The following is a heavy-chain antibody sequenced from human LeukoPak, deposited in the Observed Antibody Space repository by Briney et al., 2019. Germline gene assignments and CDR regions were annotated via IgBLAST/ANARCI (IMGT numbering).Heavy chain of an antibody. Sequence: PSETLSLTCTVSGGPINSSSYYWGWIRQPPGKGLKWIGSIYYSGSTNYNPSLKSRVTISVDTSKNQFSLKLSSVTAADTAVYYCARGHGSGWYFDYWGQGTLVTVSS. CDR3: ARGHGSGWYFDY. D-gene: IGHD6-19*01. CDR2: IYYSGST. CDR1: GGPINSSSYY. V-gene: IGHV4-39*07. J-gene: IGHJ4*02.